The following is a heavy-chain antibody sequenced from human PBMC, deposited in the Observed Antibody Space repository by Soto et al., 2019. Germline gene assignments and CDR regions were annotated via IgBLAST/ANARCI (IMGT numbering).Heavy chain of an antibody. D-gene: IGHD6-13*01. CDR2: ISYRGST. Sequence: QVQLQESGPGLVKPSQTLSLTCTVSGGSMSSGGYYWSWIRQHPGGGLEWIGYISYRGSTYYCPSLHSLLSMSVDTSKNQFSLKLSSVTAADTAVYYCARGDGSWAFVEYWGQGTLVAVS. CDR3: ARGDGSWAFVEY. CDR1: GGSMSSGGYY. J-gene: IGHJ4*02. V-gene: IGHV4-31*01.